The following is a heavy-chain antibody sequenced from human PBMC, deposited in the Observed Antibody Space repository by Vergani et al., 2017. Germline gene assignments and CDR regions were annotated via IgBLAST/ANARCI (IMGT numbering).Heavy chain of an antibody. CDR1: GYTLTELS. CDR2: FDPEDGET. J-gene: IGHJ3*02. Sequence: QVQLVQSGAEVKKPGASVKVSCKVSGYTLTELSMHWVRQAPGKGLEWMGGFDPEDGETIYAQKFQGRVTMTEATSTDTAYMELSSLRSEDTAVYYCATELRVGGPLFPDAFDIWGQGTMVTVSS. V-gene: IGHV1-24*01. CDR3: ATELRVGGPLFPDAFDI. D-gene: IGHD2-15*01.